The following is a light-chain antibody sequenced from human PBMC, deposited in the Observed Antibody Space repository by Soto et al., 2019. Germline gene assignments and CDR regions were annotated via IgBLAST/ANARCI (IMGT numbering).Light chain of an antibody. CDR2: SSS. J-gene: IGKJ1*01. Sequence: DIQMTQSPSSLSAYVGDRVTITCRASQSIRVYLNWYQQKPGKAPNLLIYSSSSLESGVPSRFRGSGSGTDFTLTISSLQPEDFATYFCQQSYSRPRAFGQGTKVEI. CDR3: QQSYSRPRA. V-gene: IGKV1-39*01. CDR1: QSIRVY.